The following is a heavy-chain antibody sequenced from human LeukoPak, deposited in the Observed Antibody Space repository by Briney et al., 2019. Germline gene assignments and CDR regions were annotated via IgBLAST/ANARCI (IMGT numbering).Heavy chain of an antibody. D-gene: IGHD5-12*01. CDR1: GFTFTSSA. Sequence: SVTVSCKASGFTFTSSAMQWVRQARGQRLEWIGWIVVGSGNTNYAQKFQERVTITRDMSTSTAYMELSSLRSEDTAVYYCAARGYGRKYYFDYWGQGTLVTVSS. CDR3: AARGYGRKYYFDY. CDR2: IVVGSGNT. J-gene: IGHJ4*02. V-gene: IGHV1-58*02.